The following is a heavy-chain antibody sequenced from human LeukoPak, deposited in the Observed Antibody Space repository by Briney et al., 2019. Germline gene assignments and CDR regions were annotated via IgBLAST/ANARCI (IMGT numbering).Heavy chain of an antibody. J-gene: IGHJ4*02. CDR1: GFSFSNYD. CDR2: IWYDGSNK. D-gene: IGHD4-17*01. CDR3: ARGDPTVTTKQNFDY. V-gene: IGHV3-33*01. Sequence: PGGSLRLSCAAPGFSFSNYDMHWVRQAPGKGLEWVAVIWYDGSNKYYADSVKGRFTISRDNSKNTLYLQMNSLRVEDTAVCYCARGDPTVTTKQNFDYWGQGTLVTVSS.